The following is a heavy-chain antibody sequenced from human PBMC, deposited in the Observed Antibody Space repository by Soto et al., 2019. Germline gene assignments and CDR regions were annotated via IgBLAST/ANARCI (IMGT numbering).Heavy chain of an antibody. CDR1: GGTFNTYA. Sequence: QVQLVQSGAEMKKPGSSVKVSCQSSGGTFNTYAMNWVRQSPGQGPEWMGDISPMFGAANYAQKFQGRVTITANESTRTTYMQLSSLTSEYTTLYFCAREVQVHTPAFVYWGQGTMVTVSS. CDR3: AREVQVHTPAFVY. D-gene: IGHD3-10*01. CDR2: ISPMFGAA. V-gene: IGHV1-69*19. J-gene: IGHJ4*02.